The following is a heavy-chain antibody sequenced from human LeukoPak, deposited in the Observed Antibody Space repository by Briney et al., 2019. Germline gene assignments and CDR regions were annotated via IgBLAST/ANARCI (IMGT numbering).Heavy chain of an antibody. CDR3: ARAPWGVDDAFDI. D-gene: IGHD2-8*01. Sequence: EASVKVSCKASGGTFSSYAISWVRQAPGQGLEWMGGIIPIFGTANYAQKLQGRVTMTTDTSTSTAYMELRSLRSDDTAVYYCARAPWGVDDAFDIWGQGTMVTVSS. CDR2: IIPIFGTA. CDR1: GGTFSSYA. V-gene: IGHV1-69*05. J-gene: IGHJ3*02.